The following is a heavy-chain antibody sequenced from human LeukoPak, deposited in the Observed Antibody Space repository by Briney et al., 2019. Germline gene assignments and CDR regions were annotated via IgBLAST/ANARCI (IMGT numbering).Heavy chain of an antibody. D-gene: IGHD3-22*01. V-gene: IGHV1-69*04. CDR3: ASLGPHYYDSITRAFDI. J-gene: IGHJ3*02. Sequence: ASAKVSCKASGGTFSSYAISWVRQAPGQGLEWMGRIIPILGIANYAQKFQGRVTITADKSTSTAYMELSSLSSEDTAVYYCASLGPHYYDSITRAFDIWGQGTMVTVSS. CDR1: GGTFSSYA. CDR2: IIPILGIA.